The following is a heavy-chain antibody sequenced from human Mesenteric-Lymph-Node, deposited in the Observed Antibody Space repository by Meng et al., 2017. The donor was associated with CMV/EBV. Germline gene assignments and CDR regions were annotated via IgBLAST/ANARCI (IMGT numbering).Heavy chain of an antibody. CDR1: GYTFTGYY. Sequence: ASVKVSCKASGYTFTGYYMHWVRQAPGQGLEWMGWINPNSGGTKYAQKFQGRVTMTRDTSISTAYMELSRLRSDDTAVYYCARDLELRVAGTRGLYYYGRDVWGQGTTVTVSS. D-gene: IGHD6-19*01. CDR2: INPNSGGT. V-gene: IGHV1-2*02. CDR3: ARDLELRVAGTRGLYYYGRDV. J-gene: IGHJ6*02.